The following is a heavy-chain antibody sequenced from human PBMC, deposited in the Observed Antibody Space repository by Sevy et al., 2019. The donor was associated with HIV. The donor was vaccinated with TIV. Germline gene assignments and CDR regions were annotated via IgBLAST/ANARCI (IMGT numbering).Heavy chain of an antibody. Sequence: ASVKVSCKASGGSLNTHAISWVRQAPGQGLEWMGEIIPGFSSTRYAERFQDRVTLTADEFTSTVYMELTSVKSTDTAVYYCARGPNGNYLLYYLDYWGQGTLVTVSS. CDR1: GGSLNTHA. CDR3: ARGPNGNYLLYYLDY. D-gene: IGHD1-7*01. V-gene: IGHV1-69*13. CDR2: IIPGFSST. J-gene: IGHJ4*02.